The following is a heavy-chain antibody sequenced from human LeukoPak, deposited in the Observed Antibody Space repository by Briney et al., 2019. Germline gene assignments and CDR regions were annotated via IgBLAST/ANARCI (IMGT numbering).Heavy chain of an antibody. D-gene: IGHD6-25*01. Sequence: VASVKVSCKASGNTFTSSDINWVRQAAGQGLEWMGWINPNSGRTGYAQKFQGRVTMTENTSISTAYMELSSLRFDDTAVYYCARGRSGLAAAGTYDYWGQGTLITVSS. J-gene: IGHJ4*02. V-gene: IGHV1-8*01. CDR3: ARGRSGLAAAGTYDY. CDR1: GNTFTSSD. CDR2: INPNSGRT.